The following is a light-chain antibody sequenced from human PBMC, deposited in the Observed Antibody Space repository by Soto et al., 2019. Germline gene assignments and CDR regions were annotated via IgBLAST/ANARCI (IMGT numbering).Light chain of an antibody. CDR3: LQDHSYPPT. V-gene: IGKV1-6*01. CDR2: AAS. J-gene: IGKJ1*01. CDR1: QSISSW. Sequence: QMPQSPSTPSATVGARAPITCRASQSISSWLAWYQQKPGKAHKLLIFAASSLQSGVPSRFSGSGFGTYFTLSISSLQPEDFATYYCLQDHSYPPTVGKGNKVDIK.